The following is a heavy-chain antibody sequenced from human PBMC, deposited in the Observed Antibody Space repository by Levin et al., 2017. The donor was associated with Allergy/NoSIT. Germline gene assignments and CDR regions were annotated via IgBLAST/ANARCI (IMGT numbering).Heavy chain of an antibody. J-gene: IGHJ5*02. CDR3: ARGIVARTNWFDP. CDR1: GGSISSYY. V-gene: IGHV4-59*01. Sequence: SQTLSLTCTVSGGSISSYYWSWIRQPPGKGLEWIGYIYYSGSTNYNPSLKSRVTISVDTSKNQFSLKLSSVTAADTAVYYCARGIVARTNWFDPWGQGTLVTVSS. CDR2: IYYSGST. D-gene: IGHD1-14*01.